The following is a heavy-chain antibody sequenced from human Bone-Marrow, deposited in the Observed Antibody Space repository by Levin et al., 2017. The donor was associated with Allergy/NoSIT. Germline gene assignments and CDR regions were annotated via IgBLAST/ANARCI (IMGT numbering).Heavy chain of an antibody. CDR2: ISGGTTI. CDR3: TRVRASAPNDY. CDR1: GFPFSTSE. Sequence: LSLTCAASGFPFSTSEMTWVRQAPGKGLEWVSYISGGTTIHYADSVKGRFTISRDNAKNSLYLQMNSLRAEDTAIYYCTRVRASAPNDYWGQGTLVTVSS. D-gene: IGHD6-13*01. J-gene: IGHJ4*02. V-gene: IGHV3-48*03.